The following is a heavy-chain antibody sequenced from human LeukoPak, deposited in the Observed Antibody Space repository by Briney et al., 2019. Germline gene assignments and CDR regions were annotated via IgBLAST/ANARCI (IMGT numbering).Heavy chain of an antibody. Sequence: PGGSLRLSCAASGFTFSSYGMHWVRQAPGKGLERVAVIRYDGSEKYYADSVKGRFTISRDNSKNTLYLQMNSLRAEDTAVYYCAKDPRLLWFGELFPFDYWGQGTLVTVSS. J-gene: IGHJ4*02. CDR3: AKDPRLLWFGELFPFDY. V-gene: IGHV3-30*02. D-gene: IGHD3-10*01. CDR1: GFTFSSYG. CDR2: IRYDGSEK.